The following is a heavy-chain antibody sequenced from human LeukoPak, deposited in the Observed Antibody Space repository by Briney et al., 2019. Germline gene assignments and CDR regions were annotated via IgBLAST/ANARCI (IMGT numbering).Heavy chain of an antibody. D-gene: IGHD4-17*01. Sequence: ASVKVSCKASGYTFTSYGITWVRQAPGEGGEWMGWISAYNGNTNYAQKFQGRLTITTDESTSTAYMELSSLRSEDTAVYYCARGGYGDYGGSYYFDYWGQGTLVTVSS. V-gene: IGHV1-18*01. CDR3: ARGGYGDYGGSYYFDY. CDR2: ISAYNGNT. CDR1: GYTFTSYG. J-gene: IGHJ4*02.